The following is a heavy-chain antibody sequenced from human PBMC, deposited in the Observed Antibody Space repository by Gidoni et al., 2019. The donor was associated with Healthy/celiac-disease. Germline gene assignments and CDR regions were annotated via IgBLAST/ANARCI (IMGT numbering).Heavy chain of an antibody. J-gene: IGHJ4*02. CDR1: GYSISSGYY. CDR3: ARTFGYVLDY. V-gene: IGHV4-38-2*01. Sequence: QVQLQQSGPGLVKPSETLSLTCAVPGYSISSGYYWALIRQPPGKGLEWIGSIYHSGSTSYNPSLKSRVTISVDTSKNQFSLKLRSVTAADTAVYYCARTFGYVLDYWGQGTLVTVSS. CDR2: IYHSGST. D-gene: IGHD3-16*01.